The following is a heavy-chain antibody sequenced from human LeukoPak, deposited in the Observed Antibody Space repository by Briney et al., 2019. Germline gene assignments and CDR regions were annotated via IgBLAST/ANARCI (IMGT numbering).Heavy chain of an antibody. CDR2: ISSSGSTI. CDR1: GFTFSSYE. V-gene: IGHV3-48*03. Sequence: GGSLRLSCAASGFTFSSYEMNWVRQAPGKGLEWVSYISSSGSTIYYADSVKGRFTISRDNSKNTLYLQMNSLRAEDTAVYYCAKSGRWRELLTYFDYWSQGTLVTVSS. CDR3: AKSGRWRELLTYFDY. D-gene: IGHD1-26*01. J-gene: IGHJ4*02.